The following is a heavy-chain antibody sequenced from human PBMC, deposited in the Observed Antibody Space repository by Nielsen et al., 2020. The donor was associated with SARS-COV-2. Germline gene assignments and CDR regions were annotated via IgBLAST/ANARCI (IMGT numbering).Heavy chain of an antibody. CDR1: GFTVSSNY. CDR2: IYSGGST. J-gene: IGHJ6*02. Sequence: GESLKISCAASGFTVSSNYMSWVRQAPGKGLEWVSVIYSGGSTYYADSVKGRFTISRDNSKNTLYLQMNSLRVEDTAVYYCARGYSSGWYFGVPGYGMDVWGQGTTVTVSS. V-gene: IGHV3-66*01. D-gene: IGHD6-19*01. CDR3: ARGYSSGWYFGVPGYGMDV.